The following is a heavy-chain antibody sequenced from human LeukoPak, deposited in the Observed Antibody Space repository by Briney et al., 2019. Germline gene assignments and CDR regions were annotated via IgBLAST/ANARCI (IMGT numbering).Heavy chain of an antibody. J-gene: IGHJ5*02. CDR3: SRESQVNWFDP. Sequence: SVKVSCKASGGTFSSYAISWVRQAPGQGLEWMGGIIPIFGTANYAQKFQGRVTITADESTSTAYMELSSLRSEDAAVYYCSRESQVNWFDPWGQGTLSPSPQ. CDR2: IIPIFGTA. V-gene: IGHV1-69*13. CDR1: GGTFSSYA.